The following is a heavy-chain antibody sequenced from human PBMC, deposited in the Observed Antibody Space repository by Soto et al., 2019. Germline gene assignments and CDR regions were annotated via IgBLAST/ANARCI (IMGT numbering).Heavy chain of an antibody. V-gene: IGHV3-30-3*01. D-gene: IGHD6-13*01. CDR3: ARDRIYSSSWYDY. Sequence: GGSLRLSCAASGVTFSSYAMHWVRQAPGKGLEWVAVISYDGSNKYYADSVKGRFTISRDNSKNTLYLQMNSLRAEDTAVYYCARDRIYSSSWYDYWGQGTLVTVSS. CDR1: GVTFSSYA. CDR2: ISYDGSNK. J-gene: IGHJ4*02.